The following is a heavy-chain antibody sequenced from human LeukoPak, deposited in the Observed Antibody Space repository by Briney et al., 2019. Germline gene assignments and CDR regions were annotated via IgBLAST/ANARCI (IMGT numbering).Heavy chain of an antibody. J-gene: IGHJ4*02. Sequence: ASVKVSCKASGGTFSSYAISWVRQAPGQELEWMGGIIPIFGTANYAQKFQGRVTITADKSTSTAYMELSSLRSEDTAVYYCARQYYYDSSGFNWGQGTPVTVSS. CDR1: GGTFSSYA. CDR2: IIPIFGTA. V-gene: IGHV1-69*06. D-gene: IGHD3-22*01. CDR3: ARQYYYDSSGFN.